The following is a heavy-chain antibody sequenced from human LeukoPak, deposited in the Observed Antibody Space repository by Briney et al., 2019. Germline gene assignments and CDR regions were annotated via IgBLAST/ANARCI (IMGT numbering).Heavy chain of an antibody. CDR1: GFTFDDYG. CDR3: ARHMYGSGSYYNFAFDI. J-gene: IGHJ3*02. Sequence: PGGSLRLSCAASGFTFDDYGMSWVRQAPGKGLEWVSGINWNGGSTGYADSVKGRFTISRDNAKNSLYLQMNSLRAEDTAVYYCARHMYGSGSYYNFAFDIWGQGTMVTVSS. D-gene: IGHD3-10*01. CDR2: INWNGGST. V-gene: IGHV3-20*04.